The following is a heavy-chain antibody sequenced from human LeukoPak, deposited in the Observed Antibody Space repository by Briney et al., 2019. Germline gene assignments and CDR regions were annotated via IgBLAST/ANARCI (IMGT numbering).Heavy chain of an antibody. Sequence: ASVKVSCKASGYTFTSYGISWVRQAPGQGLEWMGWISAYNGNTNYAQKLQGRVTMTTDTSTSTAYMELRSLRSDDTAVYYCARSTPWFSKSSGWYDYWGQGTLVTVSS. CDR1: GYTFTSYG. CDR3: ARSTPWFSKSSGWYDY. V-gene: IGHV1-18*01. J-gene: IGHJ4*02. D-gene: IGHD6-19*01. CDR2: ISAYNGNT.